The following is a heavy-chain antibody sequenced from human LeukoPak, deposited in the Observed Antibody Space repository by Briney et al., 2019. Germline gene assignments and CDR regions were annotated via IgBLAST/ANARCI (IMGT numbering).Heavy chain of an antibody. V-gene: IGHV3-48*04. CDR2: ISSTNAI. J-gene: IGHJ4*02. D-gene: IGHD1-26*01. Sequence: LAGGSLRLSCSASGFAFGIYALNWFRHTPGKGLEWLSYISSTNAIYYADSVKGRFTISRDNAKESLYLQMNSLRAEDTAVYYCARDDKWAFGYWGQGTLVTVPS. CDR3: ARDDKWAFGY. CDR1: GFAFGIYA.